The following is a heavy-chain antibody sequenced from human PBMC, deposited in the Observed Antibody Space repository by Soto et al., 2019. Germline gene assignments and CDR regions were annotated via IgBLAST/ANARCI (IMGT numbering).Heavy chain of an antibody. CDR1: GFTFSSYS. Sequence: GGSLRLSCAASGFTFSSYSMNWVRQAPGKGLEWVSYISSSSSTIYYADSVKGRFTISRDNAKNSLYLQMNSLRAEDTAVYYCARDLTYYDFWSGYYLGGSLDYWGQGTLVTVSS. D-gene: IGHD3-3*01. J-gene: IGHJ4*02. CDR2: ISSSSSTI. V-gene: IGHV3-48*01. CDR3: ARDLTYYDFWSGYYLGGSLDY.